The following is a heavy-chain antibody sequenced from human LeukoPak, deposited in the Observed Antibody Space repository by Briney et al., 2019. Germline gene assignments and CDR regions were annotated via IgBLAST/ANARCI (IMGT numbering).Heavy chain of an antibody. J-gene: IGHJ4*02. CDR1: GYTFTSYA. CDR3: ARVIAMAGLDY. D-gene: IGHD6-19*01. V-gene: IGHV1-2*02. Sequence: GASVKVSCKASGYTFTSYAMNWVRQAPGQGLEWMGWINPNSGGTNYAQKFQGRVTMTRDTSISTAYMELSRLRSDDTAVYYCARVIAMAGLDYWGQGTLVTVSS. CDR2: INPNSGGT.